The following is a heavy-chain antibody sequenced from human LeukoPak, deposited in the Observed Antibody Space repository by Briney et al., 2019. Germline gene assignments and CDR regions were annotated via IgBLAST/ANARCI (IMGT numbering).Heavy chain of an antibody. CDR2: IYYIGST. D-gene: IGHD4-23*01. V-gene: IGHV4-59*01. CDR1: GGSIRSYY. J-gene: IGHJ3*02. CDR3: ARDPHDYGDNGAFDI. Sequence: SETLSLTCTVSGGSIRSYYWSWIRQPPGKGLECIGYIYYIGSTNYNPSLKSRVTISLDTSKSQFSLKLTSVTPADTAVYYCARDPHDYGDNGAFDIWGQGTMVTVSS.